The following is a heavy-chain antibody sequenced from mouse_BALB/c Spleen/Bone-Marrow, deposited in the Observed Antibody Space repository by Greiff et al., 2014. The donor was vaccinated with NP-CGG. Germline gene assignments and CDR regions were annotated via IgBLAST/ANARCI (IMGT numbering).Heavy chain of an antibody. CDR2: INPSNGGT. CDR3: SRHYYSTPYYPPDY. CDR1: GYTFTNYY. J-gene: IGHJ4*01. V-gene: IGHV1S81*02. D-gene: IGHD1-1*01. Sequence: QVQLKQSGAELGKPGASVKLSCKASGYTFTNYYIYWVKQRPGQGLEWIGGINPSNGGTKLNEKFKNKATLTIDKSSSTAYIQLSSLTSEDSAVYYCSRHYYSTPYYPPDYWGQGTSVPVPS.